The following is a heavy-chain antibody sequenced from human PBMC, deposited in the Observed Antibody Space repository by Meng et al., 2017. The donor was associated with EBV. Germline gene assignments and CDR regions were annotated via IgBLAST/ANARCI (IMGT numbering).Heavy chain of an antibody. V-gene: IGHV4-34*01. CDR3: ARGRWLQPGSYFDY. Sequence: VPLQQWGGGLFKPSETLSLTCAVYGGSFSGYYWSWIRQPPGKGLEWIGEINHSGSTNYNPSLKSRVTISVDTSKNQFSLKLSSVTAADTAVYYCARGRWLQPGSYFDYWGQGTLVTVSS. CDR1: GGSFSGYY. CDR2: INHSGST. J-gene: IGHJ4*02. D-gene: IGHD5-24*01.